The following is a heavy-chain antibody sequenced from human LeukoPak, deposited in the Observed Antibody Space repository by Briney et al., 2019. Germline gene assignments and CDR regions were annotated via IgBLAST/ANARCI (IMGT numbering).Heavy chain of an antibody. Sequence: SETLSLTCTVSGGSISSSSYYWGWIRQPPGKGPEWIGSIYYSGSTYYNPSLKSRVTISVDTSKNQFSLKLSSVTAADTAVYYCASPFLGYCSGGSCPKTYYYYGMDVWGQGTTVTVSS. D-gene: IGHD2-15*01. CDR1: GGSISSSSYY. CDR2: IYYSGST. J-gene: IGHJ6*02. V-gene: IGHV4-39*01. CDR3: ASPFLGYCSGGSCPKTYYYYGMDV.